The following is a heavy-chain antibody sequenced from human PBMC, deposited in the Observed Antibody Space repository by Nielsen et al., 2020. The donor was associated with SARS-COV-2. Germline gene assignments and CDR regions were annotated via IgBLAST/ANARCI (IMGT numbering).Heavy chain of an antibody. V-gene: IGHV1-3*01. D-gene: IGHD6-13*01. CDR3: ANSTSSSSLRWFDP. J-gene: IGHJ5*02. Sequence: ASVKVSCKASGYTFTSSAMHWVRQAPGQRLEWMGWINAGNGNTKYSQKFQGRVTITRYTSASTAYMELSSLRSEDTAVYYCANSTSSSSLRWFDPWGQGTLVTVSS. CDR2: INAGNGNT. CDR1: GYTFTSSA.